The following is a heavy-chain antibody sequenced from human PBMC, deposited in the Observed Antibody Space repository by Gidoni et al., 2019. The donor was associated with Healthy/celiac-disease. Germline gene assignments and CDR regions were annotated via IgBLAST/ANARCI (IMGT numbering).Heavy chain of an antibody. D-gene: IGHD3-3*01. J-gene: IGHJ4*02. CDR2: T. Sequence: TEYAASVKGRFTISRDDSKSIAYLQMNSLKTEDTAVYYCTRDITYYDFWSGYQAPFDYWGQGTLVTVSS. CDR3: TRDITYYDFWSGYQAPFDY. V-gene: IGHV3-49*02.